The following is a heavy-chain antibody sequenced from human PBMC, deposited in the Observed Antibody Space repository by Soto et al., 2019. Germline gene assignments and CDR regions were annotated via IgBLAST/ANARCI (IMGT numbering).Heavy chain of an antibody. CDR1: GGSFSGYY. D-gene: IGHD2-15*01. CDR2: INHSGTT. CDR3: ARGKTYCNGGGCYGQYDY. J-gene: IGHJ4*02. Sequence: SETLSLTCAVYGGSFSGYYWSWIRQSPGKGLEWIGEINHSGTTNDNPSLMSRVTISVDTSKNQFSLKLSSVTAADTALYYCARGKTYCNGGGCYGQYDYWGQGTPV. V-gene: IGHV4-34*01.